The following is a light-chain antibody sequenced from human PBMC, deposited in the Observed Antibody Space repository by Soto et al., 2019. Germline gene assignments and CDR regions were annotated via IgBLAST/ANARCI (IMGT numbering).Light chain of an antibody. CDR3: SSYTSSSTLDVV. V-gene: IGLV2-14*01. CDR1: SSDVGGYNY. J-gene: IGLJ2*01. Sequence: QSVLTQPGSVSGSPGQSITISWTGTSSDVGGYNYVSWYQQHPGKAPKLMIYDVSSRPSGVSNRFSGSKSGKTASLTISGLQAEDEADYYCSSYTSSSTLDVVFGGGTKLTVL. CDR2: DVS.